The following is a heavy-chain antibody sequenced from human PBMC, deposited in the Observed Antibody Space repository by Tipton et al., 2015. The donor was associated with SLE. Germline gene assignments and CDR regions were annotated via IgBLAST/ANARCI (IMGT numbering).Heavy chain of an antibody. CDR1: GGSISNYY. J-gene: IGHJ3*02. Sequence: TLSLTCAVSGGSISNYYWSWIRQPPGKGLEWIGYIYYSGSTNYNPSLKSRVTISVDTSKNQFSLKLSSVTAADTAVYYCARDREKLLDAFDIWGQGTMVTVSS. V-gene: IGHV4-59*01. CDR3: ARDREKLLDAFDI. D-gene: IGHD4-23*01. CDR2: IYYSGST.